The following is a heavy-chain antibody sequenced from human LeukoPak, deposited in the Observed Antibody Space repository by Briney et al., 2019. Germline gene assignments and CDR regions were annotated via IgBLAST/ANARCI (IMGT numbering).Heavy chain of an antibody. V-gene: IGHV1-2*02. J-gene: IGHJ4*02. CDR3: ARDVRIAVAAPDY. Sequence: ASVKVSRKASGYTFTGYYLHWVRQAPGQGLEWMGWINPNTGGTNYAQKFQGRVTMTRDTSISTAYMELSRLRSDDTAVYYCARDVRIAVAAPDYWGQGSLVTVSS. CDR2: INPNTGGT. D-gene: IGHD6-19*01. CDR1: GYTFTGYY.